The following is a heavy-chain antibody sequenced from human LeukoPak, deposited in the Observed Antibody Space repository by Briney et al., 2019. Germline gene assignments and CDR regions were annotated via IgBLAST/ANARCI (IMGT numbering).Heavy chain of an antibody. CDR2: IYNSGST. V-gene: IGHV4-59*01. CDR1: GGSISSYY. Sequence: SETLSLTCTVSGGSISSYYWSWIRQPPGERLEWIGYIYNSGSTNYNPSLKSRVTISVDTSKNQFSLKLSSLTAADTAGYCCARVVEGYYYGMDVWGQGTTVTVSS. CDR3: ARVVEGYYYGMDV. D-gene: IGHD2-15*01. J-gene: IGHJ6*02.